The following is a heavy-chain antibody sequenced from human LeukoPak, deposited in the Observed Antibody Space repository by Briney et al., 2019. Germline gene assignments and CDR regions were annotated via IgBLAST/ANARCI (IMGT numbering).Heavy chain of an antibody. D-gene: IGHD6-19*01. CDR1: GYTFTGYY. CDR3: AREEAVAPGWFDP. J-gene: IGHJ5*02. V-gene: IGHV1-18*04. Sequence: ASVKVSCMASGYTFTGYYMHWVRQAPGQGREWMGWISAYNGNTNYAQKLQGRVTMTTDTSTSTAYMELRSLRSDDTAVYYCAREEAVAPGWFDPWGQGTLVTVSS. CDR2: ISAYNGNT.